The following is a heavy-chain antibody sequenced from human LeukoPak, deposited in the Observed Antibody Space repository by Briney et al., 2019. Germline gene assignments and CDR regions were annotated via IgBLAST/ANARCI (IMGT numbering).Heavy chain of an antibody. D-gene: IGHD6-13*01. J-gene: IGHJ5*02. V-gene: IGHV4-59*01. CDR2: FHHSGST. Sequence: SETLSLTCTVSGDSMSSYFWSWLRQPPGKGLEWIGYFHHSGSTNYRPSLKSRVTMSLDTSKNQLSLRLSSVTAADTAVYYCARLELAAAGSRWFDPWGQGTLVTVSS. CDR3: ARLELAAAGSRWFDP. CDR1: GDSMSSYF.